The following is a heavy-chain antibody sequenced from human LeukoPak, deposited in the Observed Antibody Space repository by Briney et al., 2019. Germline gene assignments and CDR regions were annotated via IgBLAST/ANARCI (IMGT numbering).Heavy chain of an antibody. CDR3: ARARSAQKYYYYYYYMDV. J-gene: IGHJ6*03. V-gene: IGHV1-69*13. CDR2: IIPIFGTA. Sequence: SVKVSCKASGGTFSSFAISWVRQAPGQGLEWMGGIIPIFGTANYAQKFQGRVTITADESTSTAYMELSSLRSEDTAVYYCARARSAQKYYYYYYYMDVWGKGTTVTVSS. CDR1: GGTFSSFA.